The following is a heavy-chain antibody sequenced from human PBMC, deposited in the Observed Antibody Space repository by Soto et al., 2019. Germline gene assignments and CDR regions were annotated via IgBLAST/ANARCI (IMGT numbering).Heavy chain of an antibody. CDR1: GGSISSYY. D-gene: IGHD2-2*01. Sequence: SETLSLTCTVSGGSISSYYWSWIRQPPGKGLEWIGYIYYSGSTNYNPSLKSRVTISVDTSKNQFSLKLSSVTAADTAVYYCAREFYCSSPRCSNWIDPPGQATLVSVSS. V-gene: IGHV4-59*01. CDR2: IYYSGST. CDR3: AREFYCSSPRCSNWIDP. J-gene: IGHJ5*02.